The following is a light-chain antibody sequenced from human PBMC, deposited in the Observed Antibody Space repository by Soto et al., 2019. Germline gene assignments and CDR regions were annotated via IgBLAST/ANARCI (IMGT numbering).Light chain of an antibody. V-gene: IGKV3-20*01. Sequence: EILLTQSPGTLSLSPGERATLSCRASQSVNSNHLAWYQQRPGQAPRLLIHGASSRATGVPDRFSGSGSGTDFTLTISRLEPEDFAVYHCQCYGTSGWTFRQGTKV. CDR2: GAS. CDR3: QCYGTSGWT. CDR1: QSVNSNH. J-gene: IGKJ1*01.